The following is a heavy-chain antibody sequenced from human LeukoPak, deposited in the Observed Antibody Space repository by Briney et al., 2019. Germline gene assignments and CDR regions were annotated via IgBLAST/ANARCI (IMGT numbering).Heavy chain of an antibody. CDR2: IKHDESEK. V-gene: IGHV3-7*01. CDR3: TRRLDD. D-gene: IGHD3-16*01. J-gene: IGHJ4*02. Sequence: GGSLRLSCAASGFSFNSDWMDWVRQAPGKGLEWVANIKHDESEKNYLDSVKGRFTISRDNAQNSLYLQMNGLRVEDTAVYYCTRRLDDWGQGTLVTVSS. CDR1: GFSFNSDW.